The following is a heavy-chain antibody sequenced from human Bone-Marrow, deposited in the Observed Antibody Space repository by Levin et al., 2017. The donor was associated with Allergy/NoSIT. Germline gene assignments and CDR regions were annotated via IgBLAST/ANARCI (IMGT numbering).Heavy chain of an antibody. D-gene: IGHD4-11*01. CDR1: GFTFTNYV. J-gene: IGHJ4*02. Sequence: QTGGSLRLSCAASGFTFTNYVFHWVRQDPGKGLVWVSRIPTDETPTTYADSVKGRFTISRDNVKNTVYLQMNSLSAEDTAVYYCVRDVDYKIDFWGQGILVTVSS. V-gene: IGHV3-74*03. CDR3: VRDVDYKIDF. CDR2: IPTDETPT.